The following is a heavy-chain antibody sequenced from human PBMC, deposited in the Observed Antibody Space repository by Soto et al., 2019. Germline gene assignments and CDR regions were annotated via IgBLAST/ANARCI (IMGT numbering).Heavy chain of an antibody. CDR1: GGSISSYY. D-gene: IGHD3-22*01. Sequence: PSETLSLTCTVSGGSISSYYWSWIRQPPGKGLEWIGYIYYSGSTNYNPSLKSRVTISVDTSKNQFSLKLSSVTAADTAVYYCASGHDSSGYYLCDYWGQGTLVTAPQ. CDR2: IYYSGST. V-gene: IGHV4-59*01. CDR3: ASGHDSSGYYLCDY. J-gene: IGHJ4*02.